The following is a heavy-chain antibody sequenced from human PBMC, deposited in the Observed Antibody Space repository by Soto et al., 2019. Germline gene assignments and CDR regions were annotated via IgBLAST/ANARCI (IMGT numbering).Heavy chain of an antibody. CDR3: ARESGDSQAPYYYYGMDV. Sequence: EVQLVESGGGLVQPGGSLRLSCAASGFTFSSYEMNWVRQAPGKGLEWVSYISSSGRTIYYADSVKGRFTISRDNAKNSLYLQMNSLRAEDTAVYYCARESGDSQAPYYYYGMDVWGQVTTVTVSS. CDR2: ISSSGRTI. V-gene: IGHV3-48*03. D-gene: IGHD7-27*01. CDR1: GFTFSSYE. J-gene: IGHJ6*02.